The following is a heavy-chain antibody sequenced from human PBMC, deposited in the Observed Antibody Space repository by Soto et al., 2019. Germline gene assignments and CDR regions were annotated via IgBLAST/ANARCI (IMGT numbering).Heavy chain of an antibody. J-gene: IGHJ6*03. Sequence: GASVKVSCKASGYTFTSYYMHWVRQAPGQGLEWMGIINPSGGSTSYAQKFQGRVTMTRDTSTSTVYMELSSLRSEDTAVYYCARDPRITICGVVIEPYYYYMDVWGKGTTVTVSS. CDR1: GYTFTSYY. CDR3: ARDPRITICGVVIEPYYYYMDV. V-gene: IGHV1-46*03. CDR2: INPSGGST. D-gene: IGHD3-3*01.